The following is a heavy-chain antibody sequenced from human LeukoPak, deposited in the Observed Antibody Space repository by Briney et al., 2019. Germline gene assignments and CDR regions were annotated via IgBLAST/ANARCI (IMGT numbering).Heavy chain of an antibody. V-gene: IGHV3-23*01. D-gene: IGHD2-15*01. J-gene: IGHJ6*02. Sequence: GGSLRLSCAASGFTFSSYAMSWVRQAPGKGLEWVSAISGSGGSTYYADSVRGRFTISRDDSKSIAYLQMNSLKPEDTAVYYCSQCSGGSRYHGMDVWGQGTTVTVSS. CDR2: ISGSGGST. CDR1: GFTFSSYA. CDR3: SQCSGGSRYHGMDV.